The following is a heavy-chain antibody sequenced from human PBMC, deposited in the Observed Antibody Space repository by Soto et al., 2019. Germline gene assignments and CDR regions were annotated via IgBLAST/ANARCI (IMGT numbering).Heavy chain of an antibody. D-gene: IGHD3-10*01. CDR3: ARGPPPGDIPPYYPGMDV. V-gene: IGHV4-38-2*01. CDR1: GYSISSGYY. CDR2: IYHSGST. Sequence: PSETLSLTCAVSGYSISSGYYWGWIRQPPGMGLEWIGNIYHSGSTYYNPSLKSRVTISVDTSKNQFSLKLSSVTAADTAVYYCARGPPPGDIPPYYPGMDVWGQGTTVTVSS. J-gene: IGHJ6*02.